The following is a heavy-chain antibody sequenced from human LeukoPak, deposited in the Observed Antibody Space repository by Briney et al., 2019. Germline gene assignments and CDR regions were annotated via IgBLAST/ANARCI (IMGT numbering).Heavy chain of an antibody. J-gene: IGHJ6*03. CDR2: MNPNSGNT. CDR3: ARSWLPQDYYYYYMDV. Sequence: GASVKVSCKASGYTFTSYDINWVRQATGQGLEWMGWMNPNSGNTGYAQKFQGRVTMTRNTSISTAYMELSSLRSEDTAVYYCARSWLPQDYYYYYMDVWGKGTTVTVSS. V-gene: IGHV1-8*01. CDR1: GYTFTSYD. D-gene: IGHD6-19*01.